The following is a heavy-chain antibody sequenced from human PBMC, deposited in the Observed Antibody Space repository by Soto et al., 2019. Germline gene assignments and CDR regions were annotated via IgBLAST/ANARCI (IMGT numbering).Heavy chain of an antibody. V-gene: IGHV5-51*01. Sequence: GESLKISCKGSGYSFTSYWIGWVRQMPGKGLEWMGIIYPGDSDTRYSPSFQGQVTISADKSISTAYLQWSSLKASDTAMYYCARHIDEMATIKGFSAFDIWGQGTMVTVSS. CDR2: IYPGDSDT. J-gene: IGHJ3*02. D-gene: IGHD5-12*01. CDR1: GYSFTSYW. CDR3: ARHIDEMATIKGFSAFDI.